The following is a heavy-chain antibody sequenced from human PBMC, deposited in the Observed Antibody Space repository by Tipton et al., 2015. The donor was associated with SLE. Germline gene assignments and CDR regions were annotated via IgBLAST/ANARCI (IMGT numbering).Heavy chain of an antibody. CDR1: GGSFSGYY. CDR3: ARATHSSSWYTLGLHPGD. V-gene: IGHV4-34*01. CDR2: INHSGST. D-gene: IGHD6-13*01. J-gene: IGHJ4*02. Sequence: LRLSCAVYGGSFSGYYWSWIRQPPGKGLEWIGEINHSGSTNYNPSLKSRVTISVDTSKNQFSLKLSSVTAADTAVYYCARATHSSSWYTLGLHPGDWGQGTLVTVSS.